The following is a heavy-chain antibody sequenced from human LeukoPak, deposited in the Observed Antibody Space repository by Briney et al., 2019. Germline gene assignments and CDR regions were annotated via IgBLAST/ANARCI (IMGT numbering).Heavy chain of an antibody. Sequence: SETLSLTCTVSGGSISSGDYYWSWIRQPPGKGLEWIGYIYYSGSTYYNPSLKSRVTISVDTSKNQFSLKLSSVTAADTAVYYCARDRGSSGWVDYWGQGTLVTVSS. J-gene: IGHJ4*02. V-gene: IGHV4-30-4*01. CDR1: GGSISSGDYY. D-gene: IGHD6-25*01. CDR2: IYYSGST. CDR3: ARDRGSSGWVDY.